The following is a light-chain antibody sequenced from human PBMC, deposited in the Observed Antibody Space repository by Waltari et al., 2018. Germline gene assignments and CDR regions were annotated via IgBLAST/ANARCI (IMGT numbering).Light chain of an antibody. CDR1: WSNIGAGYD. CDR3: QSYDTSLGVV. CDR2: GVN. Sequence: QSVLTPPPSVSGAPGQRVNIPCTGSWSNIGAGYDVHWYQQLPGKAPTLLVYGVNTRPPGVPDRFFGSKSGTSASLAIPGIQPEDEADYYCQSYDTSLGVVFGGGTKLTVL. V-gene: IGLV1-40*01. J-gene: IGLJ2*01.